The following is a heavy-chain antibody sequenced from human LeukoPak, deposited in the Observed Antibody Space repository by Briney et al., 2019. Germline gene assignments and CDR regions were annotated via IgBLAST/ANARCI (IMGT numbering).Heavy chain of an antibody. CDR3: ARRNIAAFDI. J-gene: IGHJ3*02. CDR2: IHSSGST. D-gene: IGHD6-13*01. CDR1: GGSISSSSYY. V-gene: IGHV4-61*05. Sequence: SETLSLTCTVSGGSISSSSYYWGWIRQPPGKGLEWIGRIHSSGSTNYNPSLKSRVTISVDTSKNQFSLKLSSVTAADTAVYFCARRNIAAFDIWGQGTMVTVSS.